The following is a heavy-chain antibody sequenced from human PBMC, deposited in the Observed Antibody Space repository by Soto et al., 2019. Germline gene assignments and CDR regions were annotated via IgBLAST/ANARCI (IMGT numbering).Heavy chain of an antibody. Sequence: QVQLVQSGAEVKKPGASVKVSCKASGYTFTSYAIHWVRQAPGQRLEWMGWINAGNGNTKYSHKFQGRVTITRDTSASTAYMERSSLRSEDTAVYYCARGPGGPDGPGDYWGQGTLVTVSS. D-gene: IGHD2-15*01. J-gene: IGHJ4*02. CDR1: GYTFTSYA. CDR3: ARGPGGPDGPGDY. CDR2: INAGNGNT. V-gene: IGHV1-3*01.